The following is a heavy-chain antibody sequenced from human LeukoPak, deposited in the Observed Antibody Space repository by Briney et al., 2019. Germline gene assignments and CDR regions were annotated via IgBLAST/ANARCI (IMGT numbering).Heavy chain of an antibody. J-gene: IGHJ4*02. CDR2: IYPGDSDT. D-gene: IGHD2-2*01. CDR3: ARRVVSSSSHSFDY. CDR1: GYSFTSYW. V-gene: IGHV5-51*01. Sequence: GESLKISCNGSGYSFTSYWIAWVRQMPGKGLEWMGIIYPGDSDTRNSPSFQGQVTTSADKSTSTAYLQWSSLKASDTAIYYCARRVVSSSSHSFDYWGQGTLVTVSS.